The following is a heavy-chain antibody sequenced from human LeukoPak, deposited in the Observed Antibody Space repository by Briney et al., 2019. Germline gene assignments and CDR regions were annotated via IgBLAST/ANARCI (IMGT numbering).Heavy chain of an antibody. J-gene: IGHJ3*02. Sequence: SQTLSLTCAVSGGSISSGGYSWSWIRQPPGKGLEWIGYIYDSGSTNYNPSLKSRVTISADTSKNQFSLRLSSVTAADTAVYYCARYYYDSSGYYAFDIWGQGTMVTVSS. V-gene: IGHV4-61*08. CDR3: ARYYYDSSGYYAFDI. CDR2: IYDSGST. D-gene: IGHD3-22*01. CDR1: GGSISSGGYS.